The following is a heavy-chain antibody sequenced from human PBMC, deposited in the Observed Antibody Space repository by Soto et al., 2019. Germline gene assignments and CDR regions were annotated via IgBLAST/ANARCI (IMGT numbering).Heavy chain of an antibody. CDR3: TRVGYSSGWYHYYYYYGMDV. CDR2: IRSKAYGGTT. J-gene: IGHJ6*02. CDR1: GFTFGDYA. V-gene: IGHV3-49*04. Sequence: GGSLRLSGTASGFTFGDYAMSWVRQAPGKGLEWVGFIRSKAYGGTTEYAASVKGRFTISRDDSKSIAYLQMNSLKTEDTAVYYCTRVGYSSGWYHYYYYYGMDVWGQGTTVTVSS. D-gene: IGHD6-19*01.